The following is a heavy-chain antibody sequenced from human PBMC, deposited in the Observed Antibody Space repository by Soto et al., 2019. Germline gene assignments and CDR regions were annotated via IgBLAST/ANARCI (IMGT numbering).Heavy chain of an antibody. CDR2: IDNGGTI. D-gene: IGHD7-27*01. Sequence: QVQLQESGPGLVKPSQTLSLTCTVSGGSISSNYYCWSWIRQSPDRGLEWTGHIDNGGTIYNNPSLASETTISVDTSTTQFSLDLNSVTAADTAVYYWARGPSGDKVAYWGQGMLVTASS. J-gene: IGHJ4*02. V-gene: IGHV4-30-4*01. CDR3: ARGPSGDKVAY. CDR1: GGSISSNYYC.